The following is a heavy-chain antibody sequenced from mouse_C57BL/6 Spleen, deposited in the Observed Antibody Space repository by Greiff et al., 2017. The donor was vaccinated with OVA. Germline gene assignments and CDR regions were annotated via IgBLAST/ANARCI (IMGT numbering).Heavy chain of an antibody. J-gene: IGHJ2*01. Sequence: VQLQQSGPELVKPGASVKISCKASGYSFTGYYMNWVKQSPEKSLEWIGEINPSTGGTTYNQKFKAKATLTVDKSSSTAYMQLKSLTSEDSAVYYCVSYGGTDYWGQGTTLTGSS. CDR2: INPSTGGT. D-gene: IGHD1-1*01. CDR1: GYSFTGYY. V-gene: IGHV1-42*01. CDR3: VSYGGTDY.